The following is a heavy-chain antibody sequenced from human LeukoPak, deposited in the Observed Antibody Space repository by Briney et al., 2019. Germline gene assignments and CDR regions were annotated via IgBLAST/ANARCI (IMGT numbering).Heavy chain of an antibody. V-gene: IGHV1-3*03. CDR2: INAGNGNT. J-gene: IGHJ6*03. CDR1: GYTFTSYA. CDR3: ATRAADVPTRPAYYYYYMDV. D-gene: IGHD6-6*01. Sequence: ASVKVSCKASGYTFTSYAMHWVRQAPGQRLEWMGWINAGNGNTKYSQEFQGRVTMTEDTSTDTAYMELSSLRSEDTAVYYCATRAADVPTRPAYYYYYMDVWGKGTTVTVSS.